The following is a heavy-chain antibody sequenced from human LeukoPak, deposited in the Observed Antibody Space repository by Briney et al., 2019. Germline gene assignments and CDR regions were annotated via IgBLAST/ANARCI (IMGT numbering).Heavy chain of an antibody. J-gene: IGHJ5*02. CDR3: ARGGRLRYFDRSYNWFDP. Sequence: SETLSLTCAVYGGSFSGYYWSWIRQPPGKGLEWIGEINHSGSTNYNPSLKSRVTISVDTSKNQFSLKLSSVTAADTAVYYCARGGRLRYFDRSYNWFDPWGQGTLVTVSS. D-gene: IGHD3-9*01. CDR2: INHSGST. CDR1: GGSFSGYY. V-gene: IGHV4-34*01.